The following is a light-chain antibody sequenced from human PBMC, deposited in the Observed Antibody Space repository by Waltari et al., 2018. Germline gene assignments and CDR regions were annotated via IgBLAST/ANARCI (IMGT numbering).Light chain of an antibody. J-gene: IGKJ2*01. Sequence: DIPMGQSPYTMSASVGDRVNITCRASQRISTWLAWYQQKPGKAPKRLISRASTLESGGPSRFAGSGSGTEFTLTISSLQPDDFGTYYCQLYNSYVMYTFGQGTKLDIK. CDR2: RAS. V-gene: IGKV1-5*03. CDR3: QLYNSYVMYT. CDR1: QRISTW.